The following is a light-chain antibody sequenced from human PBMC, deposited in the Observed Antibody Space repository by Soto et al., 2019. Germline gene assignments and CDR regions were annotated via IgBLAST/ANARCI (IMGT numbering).Light chain of an antibody. CDR1: QSVSNNY. Sequence: EIVLTQSPGTLSLSPGERATLSCRASQSVSNNYLAWYQQKPGQAPRLLIDDVSNRAPGIPARFTGSGSGTDFTLTISSLEPEDSAVYYCQQRVHWLTFGGGTKVDIK. V-gene: IGKV3-11*01. J-gene: IGKJ4*01. CDR2: DVS. CDR3: QQRVHWLT.